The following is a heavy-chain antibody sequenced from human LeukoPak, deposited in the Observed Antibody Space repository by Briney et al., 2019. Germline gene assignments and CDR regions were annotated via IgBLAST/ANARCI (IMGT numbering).Heavy chain of an antibody. V-gene: IGHV3-30*03. D-gene: IGHD6-19*01. CDR2: ISYDGSNK. Sequence: GGSLRLSCAGSGFTFDDYGMSWVRQAPGKGLEWVAVISYDGSNKYADSVKGRFTISRDNSKNTLFLQMNSLRPDDTAVYYCATTLGSGWKFDYWGQGTLVTVSS. CDR3: ATTLGSGWKFDY. CDR1: GFTFDDYG. J-gene: IGHJ4*02.